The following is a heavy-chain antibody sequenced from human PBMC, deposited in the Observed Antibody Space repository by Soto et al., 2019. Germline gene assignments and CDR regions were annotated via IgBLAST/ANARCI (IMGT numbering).Heavy chain of an antibody. Sequence: QMQLQESGPGLVRPSETLSLTCAVSGASSSTSNWWSWVRQPPGKGLEWIGEIYHSGSPNYNPSLKSRVTISVDKSRNQFSLKVNSVTAADTAIYYCVRLGGVDGITPRGFDPWGQGTLVTVSS. V-gene: IGHV4-4*02. CDR1: GASSSTSNW. J-gene: IGHJ5*02. D-gene: IGHD3-16*01. CDR3: VRLGGVDGITPRGFDP. CDR2: IYHSGSP.